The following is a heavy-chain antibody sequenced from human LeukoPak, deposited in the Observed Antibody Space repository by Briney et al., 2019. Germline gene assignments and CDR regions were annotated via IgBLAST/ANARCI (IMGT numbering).Heavy chain of an antibody. CDR1: GFTFSNYG. J-gene: IGHJ4*02. Sequence: GGSLRLSCAASGFTFSNYGMSWVRQAPGKGLEWVSAISGSGGSTYYADSVKGRFTISRDNSKNTLYLQMNSLRAEDTAVYYCAKMRFWSGYYIDYWGQGTLVTVSS. CDR3: AKMRFWSGYYIDY. V-gene: IGHV3-23*01. CDR2: ISGSGGST. D-gene: IGHD3-3*01.